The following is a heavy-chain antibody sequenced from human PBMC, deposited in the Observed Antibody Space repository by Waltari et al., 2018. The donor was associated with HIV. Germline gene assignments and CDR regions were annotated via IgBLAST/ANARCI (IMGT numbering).Heavy chain of an antibody. CDR3: TRDRTYGPLRYFDY. Sequence: EVQLVESGGGLVQPGGSLRLSCAASGFTFSNYNFNWVRQAPGRGGEWVSYISSSSDTIYYADSVKGRFTISRDNAKNSLYLQMNSLRDEDTAVYYCTRDRTYGPLRYFDYWGQGTLVTVSS. V-gene: IGHV3-48*02. CDR1: GFTFSNYN. D-gene: IGHD3-10*01. CDR2: ISSSSDTI. J-gene: IGHJ4*02.